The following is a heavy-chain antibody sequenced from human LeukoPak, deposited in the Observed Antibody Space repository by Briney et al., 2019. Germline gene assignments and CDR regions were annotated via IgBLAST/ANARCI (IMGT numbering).Heavy chain of an antibody. J-gene: IGHJ4*02. Sequence: SETLSLTCTVSGYSISSGYYWGWIRQPPGKGLEWIGSIYYSGSTYYNPSLKSRVTISVDTSKNQFSLKLSSVTAADTAVYYCARASLATIINWGQGTLVTVSS. CDR2: IYYSGST. D-gene: IGHD5-24*01. V-gene: IGHV4-38-2*02. CDR3: ARASLATIIN. CDR1: GYSISSGYY.